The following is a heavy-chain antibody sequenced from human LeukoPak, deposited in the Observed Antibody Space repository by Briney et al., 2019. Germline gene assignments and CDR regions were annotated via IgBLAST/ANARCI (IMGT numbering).Heavy chain of an antibody. Sequence: GGSLRLSCADSGFTFSSYAMSWVRQAPGKGLEWVSAISVSGGSTYNADPVKDRCTISTDNSKNTQDLQMNSLRAEDRAVYYCATLARPGVAATRTGYWGQXTLVXVSS. D-gene: IGHD2-15*01. V-gene: IGHV3-23*01. CDR2: ISVSGGST. J-gene: IGHJ4*02. CDR3: ATLARPGVAATRTGY. CDR1: GFTFSSYA.